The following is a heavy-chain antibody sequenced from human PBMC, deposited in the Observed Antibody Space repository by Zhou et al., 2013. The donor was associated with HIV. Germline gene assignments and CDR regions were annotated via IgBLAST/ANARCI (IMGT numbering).Heavy chain of an antibody. J-gene: IGHJ4*02. CDR3: ASYGPGYNWMYS. D-gene: IGHD1-20*01. V-gene: IGHV1-2*02. Sequence: QSGPVLTQPGTSVKVSCETSGYTFSQYSIHWVRQAPGQGLEWMGWILPNTDATKYAPRFQGRVTMTRDTSISTIYMELRGLRSDDTALYFCASYGPGYNWMYSWGQGTLVTVSS. CDR2: ILPNTDAT. CDR1: GYTFSQYS.